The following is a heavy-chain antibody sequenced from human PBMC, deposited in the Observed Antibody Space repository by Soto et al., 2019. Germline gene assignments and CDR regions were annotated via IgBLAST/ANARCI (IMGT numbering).Heavy chain of an antibody. CDR2: IYYSGST. Sequence: PSETLSLICTVAGVSISSFYWSWIRKPPGKGLEWIGYIYYSGSTNYNPSLKSRATISVDTSKNQFTLKLSSVTAADTAVYYCARVPWQWLGGYAFDIWGQGTMVTVSS. CDR1: GVSISSFY. D-gene: IGHD6-19*01. V-gene: IGHV4-59*01. J-gene: IGHJ3*02. CDR3: ARVPWQWLGGYAFDI.